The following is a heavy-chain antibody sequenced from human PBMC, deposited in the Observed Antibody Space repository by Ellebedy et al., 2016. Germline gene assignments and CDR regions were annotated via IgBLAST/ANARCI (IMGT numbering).Heavy chain of an antibody. CDR1: GFTVSSNY. J-gene: IGHJ3*02. Sequence: GGSLRLSCAASGFTVSSNYMSWVRQAPGKGLEWVSVIYSGGSTYYADSVKGRFTISRDNSKNKLYLQMNSLRAEDTAVYYCASHTDCSSTSCLNHGDAFDIWGQGTMVTVSS. CDR2: IYSGGST. D-gene: IGHD2-2*01. V-gene: IGHV3-53*01. CDR3: ASHTDCSSTSCLNHGDAFDI.